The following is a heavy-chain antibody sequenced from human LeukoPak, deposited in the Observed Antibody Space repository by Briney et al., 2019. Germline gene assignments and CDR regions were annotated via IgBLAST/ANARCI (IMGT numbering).Heavy chain of an antibody. CDR1: GGSISSSSYY. CDR2: IYYSGST. V-gene: IGHV4-39*07. CDR3: ARGTAGYSSGWYYFDY. Sequence: SETLSLTCTVSGGSISSSSYYWGWIRQPPGKGLEWIGSIYYSGSTYYNPSLKSRVTISVDTSKNQFSLKLSSVTAADTAVYYCARGTAGYSSGWYYFDYWGQGTLVTVSS. J-gene: IGHJ4*02. D-gene: IGHD6-19*01.